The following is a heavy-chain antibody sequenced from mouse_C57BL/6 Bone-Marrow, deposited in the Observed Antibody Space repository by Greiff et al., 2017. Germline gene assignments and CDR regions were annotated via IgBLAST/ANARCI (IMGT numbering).Heavy chain of an antibody. CDR2: INPGSGGT. V-gene: IGHV1-54*01. CDR3: ARQGSNWAPYAMDD. Sequence: QVQLQQSGAELVRPGTSVKVSCKASGYAFTNYLIEWVKQRPGQGLEWIGVINPGSGGTNYNEKFKGKATLTADKSSSMAYMQLSSLTSEDSAVYFCARQGSNWAPYAMDDWGQGTSVTVSS. CDR1: GYAFTNYL. D-gene: IGHD4-1*02. J-gene: IGHJ4*01.